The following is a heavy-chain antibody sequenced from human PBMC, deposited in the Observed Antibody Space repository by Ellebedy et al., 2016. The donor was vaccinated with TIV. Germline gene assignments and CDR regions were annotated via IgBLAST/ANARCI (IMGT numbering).Heavy chain of an antibody. V-gene: IGHV1-69*04. CDR2: IIPILGIA. Sequence: SVKVSXKASGGTFSSYAISWVRQAPGQVLEWMGRIIPILGIANYAQKFQGRVTITADKSTSTAYMELSSLRSEDTAVYYCAREPMTTGYYYGMDVWGQGTTVTVSS. J-gene: IGHJ6*02. CDR1: GGTFSSYA. CDR3: AREPMTTGYYYGMDV. D-gene: IGHD4-17*01.